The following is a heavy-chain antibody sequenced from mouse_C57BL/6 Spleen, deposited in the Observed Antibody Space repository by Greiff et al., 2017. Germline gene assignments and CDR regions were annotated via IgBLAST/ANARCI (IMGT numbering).Heavy chain of an antibody. CDR3: SRRQRSRGGYFGY. Sequence: QVQLQQSGAELMKPGASVKLSCKATGYTFTGYWTEWVKQRPGHGLEWIGEILPGSGSTNYNEKFKGKATFTEDTSSNTAYMHLSSLTTEDSAIYYGSRRQRSRGGYFGYWGQGTTLTVSS. CDR2: ILPGSGST. J-gene: IGHJ2*01. CDR1: GYTFTGYW. D-gene: IGHD3-2*02. V-gene: IGHV1-9*01.